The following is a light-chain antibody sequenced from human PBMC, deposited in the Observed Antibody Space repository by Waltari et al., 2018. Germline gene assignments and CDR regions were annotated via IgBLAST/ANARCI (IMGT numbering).Light chain of an antibody. CDR3: SSYSTTFTVL. J-gene: IGLJ3*02. CDR1: SNDVGAHNL. Sequence: QSALTQPASVSGSLGQSISISCAGTSNDVGAHNLVSWYQQYPGRAPKLVIYEVTNRPSGISSRFSGSKSGNTASLTISVLQSEDEAEYFCSSYSTTFTVLFGGGTKVTV. CDR2: EVT. V-gene: IGLV2-14*01.